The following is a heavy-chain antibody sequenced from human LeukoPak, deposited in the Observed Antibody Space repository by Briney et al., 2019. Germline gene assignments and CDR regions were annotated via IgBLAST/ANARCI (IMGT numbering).Heavy chain of an antibody. D-gene: IGHD1-26*01. J-gene: IGHJ4*02. CDR2: IKQDGSEK. CDR1: GFNFSSYW. CDR3: ARDDKWAFDY. V-gene: IGHV3-7*01. Sequence: GSVRLSCAASGFNFSSYWMSWVRQAPGKGLEWVANIKQDGSEKYYVDSVKGRFTISRDNAKESLYLQMNSLRAEDTAVYYCARDDKWAFDYWGQGTLVTVSS.